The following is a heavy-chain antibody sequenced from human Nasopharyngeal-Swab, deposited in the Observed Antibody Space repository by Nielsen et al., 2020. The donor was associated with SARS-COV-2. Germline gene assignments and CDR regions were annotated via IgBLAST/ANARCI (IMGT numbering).Heavy chain of an antibody. CDR3: ARCEYYDFWSGHSDRPFDY. CDR1: GYTFTSYG. Sequence: ASVKVSCKASGYTFTSYGISWVRQAPGQGLEWMGWISAYNGNTNYAQKLQGRVTMTTDTSTSTAYMELRSLRSDDTAVYYCARCEYYDFWSGHSDRPFDYWGQGTLVTVSS. V-gene: IGHV1-18*01. D-gene: IGHD3-3*01. CDR2: ISAYNGNT. J-gene: IGHJ4*02.